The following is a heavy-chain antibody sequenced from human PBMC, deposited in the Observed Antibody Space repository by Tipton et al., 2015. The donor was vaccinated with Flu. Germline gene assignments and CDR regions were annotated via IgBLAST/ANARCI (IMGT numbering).Heavy chain of an antibody. CDR2: ISDSGST. J-gene: IGHJ4*02. Sequence: TLSLTCAVSGYSISSGYYWGWIRQPPGKGLEWIGSISDSGSTYYNPSLKSRVTISVDTSKNQFSLKLSSVTAADTAVYYCARGEVGATPADYWGQGTLVTVSS. D-gene: IGHD1-26*01. CDR3: ARGEVGATPADY. CDR1: GYSISSGYY. V-gene: IGHV4-38-2*01.